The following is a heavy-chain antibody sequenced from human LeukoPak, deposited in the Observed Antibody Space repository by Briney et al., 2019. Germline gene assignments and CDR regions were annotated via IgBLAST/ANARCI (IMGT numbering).Heavy chain of an antibody. Sequence: SGTLSLTCAVSGGSISSSNWWSWVRRPPGKGLEWIGEIYHSGSTNYNPSLKSRITISVDKSKNQFSLKLSSVTAADTAVYYCARRTYNWNYYFDYWGQGTLVTVSS. D-gene: IGHD1-7*01. CDR2: IYHSGST. CDR1: GGSISSSNW. V-gene: IGHV4-4*02. J-gene: IGHJ4*02. CDR3: ARRTYNWNYYFDY.